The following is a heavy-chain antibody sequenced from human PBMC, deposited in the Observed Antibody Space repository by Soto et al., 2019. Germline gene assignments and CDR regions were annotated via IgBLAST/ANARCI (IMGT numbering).Heavy chain of an antibody. CDR1: GGSFSGYY. CDR2: INHSGST. V-gene: IGHV4-34*01. Sequence: SETLSLTCAVYGGSFSGYYWSWIRQPPGKGLEWIAQINHSGSTNYNPSLKSRVTISVDTSKNQLSLKLRSVTAAHTAVYYCARGPRRITMIVVAPGRAFDIWGQGTMVT. J-gene: IGHJ3*02. D-gene: IGHD3-22*01. CDR3: ARGPRRITMIVVAPGRAFDI.